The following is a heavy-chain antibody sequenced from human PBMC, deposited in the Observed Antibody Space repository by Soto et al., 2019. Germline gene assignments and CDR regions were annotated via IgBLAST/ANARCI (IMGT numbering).Heavy chain of an antibody. CDR3: AGDREDIVGNWFDP. CDR1: GGSISSGDYY. V-gene: IGHV4-30-4*01. Sequence: QVQLQESGPGLVKPSQTLSLTCTVSGGSISSGDYYWSWIRQPPGKGLEWIGYIYYSGSTYYNPSPKSRVTLSVDTSKTQFSLKLSSVTAADTAVYYCAGDREDIVGNWFDPWGQGTLVTVSS. J-gene: IGHJ5*02. CDR2: IYYSGST. D-gene: IGHD2-15*01.